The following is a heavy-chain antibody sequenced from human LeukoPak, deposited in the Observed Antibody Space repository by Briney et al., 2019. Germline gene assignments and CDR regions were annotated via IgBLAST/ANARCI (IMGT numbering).Heavy chain of an antibody. CDR3: ARAGNEASGNDSSGYQEY. Sequence: SETLSLTCTVSSGSISSTSYYWGWIRQPPGMGLEWIGSMYYSGSTNYNPSLKSRVTISVDTSKNQFSLKLSSVTAADTAVYYCARAGNEASGNDSSGYQEYWGQGTLVTVSS. V-gene: IGHV4-39*07. CDR2: MYYSGST. CDR1: SGSISSTSYY. J-gene: IGHJ4*02. D-gene: IGHD3-22*01.